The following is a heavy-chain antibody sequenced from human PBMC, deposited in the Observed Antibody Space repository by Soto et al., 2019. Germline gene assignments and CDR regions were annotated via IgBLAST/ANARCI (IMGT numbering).Heavy chain of an antibody. CDR3: ARLDYSGSYSRCFDP. Sequence: PSETLSLTCAVYGGSFSGDYWSWIRQPPGKGLEWIGEINHSGSTNYNPSLKSRAAISVDTSNQPFSLKLSSVIAADTAVYYCARLDYSGSYSRCFDPWGQPTLVTVSS. D-gene: IGHD1-26*01. CDR2: INHSGST. CDR1: GGSFSGDY. J-gene: IGHJ5*01. V-gene: IGHV4-34*01.